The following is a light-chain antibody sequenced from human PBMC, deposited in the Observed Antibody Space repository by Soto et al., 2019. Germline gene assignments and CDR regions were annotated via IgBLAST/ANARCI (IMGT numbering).Light chain of an antibody. CDR2: DAS. CDR1: QSVSSY. J-gene: IGKJ2*01. Sequence: EIVLTQSPATLSLSPGERATLSCRASQSVSSYLAWYQLKPGQAPRLLIYDASNRATGIPARFSGSGSGTDFTLTISSLEPEDFAVHYCQQRSNWPTSFGQGTKLEIK. CDR3: QQRSNWPTS. V-gene: IGKV3-11*01.